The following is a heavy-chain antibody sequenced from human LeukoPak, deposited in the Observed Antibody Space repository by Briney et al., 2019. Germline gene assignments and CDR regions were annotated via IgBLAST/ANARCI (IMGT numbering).Heavy chain of an antibody. CDR2: INPSGGSK. D-gene: IGHD1-1*01. CDR3: AREFGTRPGAYDI. J-gene: IGHJ3*02. CDR1: GYSFTTYS. Sequence: GASVKVSCKASGYSFTTYSMHWVRQAPGQGLEWMGMINPSGGSKSYAQKFQGRVTMTGDMSTNTVYMELSSLRYEDVAVYYCAREFGTRPGAYDIWGQGTMLTVSS. V-gene: IGHV1-46*01.